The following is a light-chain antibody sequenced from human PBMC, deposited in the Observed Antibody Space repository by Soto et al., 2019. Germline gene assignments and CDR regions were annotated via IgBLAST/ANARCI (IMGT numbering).Light chain of an antibody. Sequence: SYELTQPPSVSVSPGQTASITCSGDKLGDKYACWYQQKPGQSPVLVIYQDSKRPSGIPERFSGSNSGNTATLTISGTQAMDEADYYCQAWDISTVVVGGGTQLTVL. CDR3: QAWDISTVV. V-gene: IGLV3-1*01. CDR2: QDS. CDR1: KLGDKY. J-gene: IGLJ2*01.